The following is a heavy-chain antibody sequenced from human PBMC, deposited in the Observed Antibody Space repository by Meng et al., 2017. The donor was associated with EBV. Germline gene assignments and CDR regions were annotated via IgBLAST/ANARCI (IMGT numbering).Heavy chain of an antibody. Sequence: QVNLVWSGAEVKKPGASVKVSCKASGYTFNSYGISWVRQAPGQGLEWMGWISAYNGNTNYAQKLQGRVTMTTDTSTSTAYMELRSLRSDDTAVYYCARDGRLYDTPSPFDYWGQGTLVTVSS. CDR1: GYTFNSYG. J-gene: IGHJ4*02. CDR3: ARDGRLYDTPSPFDY. D-gene: IGHD3-22*01. V-gene: IGHV1-18*01. CDR2: ISAYNGNT.